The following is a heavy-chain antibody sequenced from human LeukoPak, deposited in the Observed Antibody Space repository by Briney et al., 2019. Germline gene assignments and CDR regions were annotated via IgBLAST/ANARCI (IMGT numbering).Heavy chain of an antibody. D-gene: IGHD6-13*01. Sequence: SETLSLTCAVYGGSFSGYYWSWIRQPPGKGLEWIGEINHSGSTNYNPSLKSRVTISVDTSKNQFSLKLSSVTAADTAVYYCARLPIYSSSWQSSHDAFDIWGQGTMVTVSS. CDR1: GGSFSGYY. CDR3: ARLPIYSSSWQSSHDAFDI. V-gene: IGHV4-34*01. J-gene: IGHJ3*02. CDR2: INHSGST.